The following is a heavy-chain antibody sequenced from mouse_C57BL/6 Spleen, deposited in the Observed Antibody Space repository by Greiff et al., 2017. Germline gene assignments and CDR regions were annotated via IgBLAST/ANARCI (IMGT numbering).Heavy chain of an antibody. CDR1: GYTFTDYY. J-gene: IGHJ2*01. CDR3: AREGACYSNGGYFDY. V-gene: IGHV1-26*01. CDR2: INPNNGGT. Sequence: VQLQQSGPELVKPGASVKISCKASGYTFTDYYMNWVKQSHGKSLEWIGDINPNNGGTSYNQKFKGKATLTVDKSSSTAYMELRSLTSEDSAVYYCAREGACYSNGGYFDYWGQGTTLTVSS. D-gene: IGHD2-5*01.